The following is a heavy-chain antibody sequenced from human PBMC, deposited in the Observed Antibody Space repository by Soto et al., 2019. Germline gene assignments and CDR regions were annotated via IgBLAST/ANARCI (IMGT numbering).Heavy chain of an antibody. CDR1: GGSFSGYY. J-gene: IGHJ2*01. CDR3: ASRRRDGYNYRYFDL. CDR2: INHSGST. D-gene: IGHD5-12*01. V-gene: IGHV4-34*01. Sequence: SETLSLTCGGYGGSFSGYYWSWIRQPPGKGLERIGEINHSGSTDYNPSLKSRVTISVDTSKNQFSLKLSSVTAADTAVYYCASRRRDGYNYRYFDLWGRGTLVT.